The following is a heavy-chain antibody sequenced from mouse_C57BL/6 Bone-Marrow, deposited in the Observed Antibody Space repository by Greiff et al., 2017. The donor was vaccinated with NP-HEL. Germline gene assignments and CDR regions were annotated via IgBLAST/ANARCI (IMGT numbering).Heavy chain of an antibody. J-gene: IGHJ1*03. CDR2: ISSGGSYT. V-gene: IGHV5-6*02. Sequence: GQVVESGGDLVKPGGSLKLSCAASGFTFSSYGMSWVRQTPDKRLEWVATISSGGSYTYYPDSVKGRFTISRDNAKNTLYLQMSSLKSEDTAMYYCARRPLTFYWYFDVWGTGTTVTVSS. D-gene: IGHD1-3*01. CDR3: ARRPLTFYWYFDV. CDR1: GFTFSSYG.